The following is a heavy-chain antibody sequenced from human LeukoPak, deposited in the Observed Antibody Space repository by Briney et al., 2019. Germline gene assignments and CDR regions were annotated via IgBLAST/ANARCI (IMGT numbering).Heavy chain of an antibody. V-gene: IGHV1-46*01. CDR1: GYTFTSFY. D-gene: IGHD3-22*01. J-gene: IGHJ2*01. CDR2: INPRGGSA. CDR3: ARVSYYDSSGYYSGWYFDL. Sequence: ASVKVSCKASGYTFTSFYMHWVRQAPGPGLEWMGIINPRGGSATSAQKFQGRVTITADESTSTAYMELSSLRSEDTAVYYCARVSYYDSSGYYSGWYFDLWGRGTLVTVSS.